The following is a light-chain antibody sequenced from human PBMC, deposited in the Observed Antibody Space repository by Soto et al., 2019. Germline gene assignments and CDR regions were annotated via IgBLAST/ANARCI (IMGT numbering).Light chain of an antibody. CDR2: EAS. V-gene: IGKV1-9*01. Sequence: LSLSPSLLSATIGDRVTITCRASHDISTFLAWYQQKPGKAPKLLIYEASTLQSGVPSRFSGRGSGTEFTLTISSLQVDDYATFYCQQYHTDWTFGQGTKAAI. CDR3: QQYHTDWT. J-gene: IGKJ1*01. CDR1: HDISTF.